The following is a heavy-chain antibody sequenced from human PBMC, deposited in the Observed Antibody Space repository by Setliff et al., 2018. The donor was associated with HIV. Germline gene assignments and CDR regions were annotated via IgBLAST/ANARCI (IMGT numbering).Heavy chain of an antibody. J-gene: IGHJ5*02. CDR1: GGSFSDNY. CDR2: IHNSGTT. D-gene: IGHD1-1*01. V-gene: IGHV4-34*01. Sequence: SETLSLTCAVYGGSFSDNYWSWIRQSPGKGPEWIGYIHNSGTTHYNPAFESRLIISLDMSNNRFSLNLASVTAADTAVYYCARSNLEPTSRLFDPWGPGTLVTVSS. CDR3: ARSNLEPTSRLFDP.